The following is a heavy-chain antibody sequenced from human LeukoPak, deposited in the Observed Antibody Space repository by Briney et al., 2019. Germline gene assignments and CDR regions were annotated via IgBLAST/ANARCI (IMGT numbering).Heavy chain of an antibody. Sequence: GESLKISCKGSGYSFTSYWIGWVRQMPGKGLEWMGIIYPGDSDTRYSPSFQGQVTISADKSISTAYLQWSSLKASDTAMYYCARGLHPGYSSGWRGSSGYWGQGTLVTVSS. CDR1: GYSFTSYW. J-gene: IGHJ4*02. D-gene: IGHD6-19*01. CDR2: IYPGDSDT. CDR3: ARGLHPGYSSGWRGSSGY. V-gene: IGHV5-51*01.